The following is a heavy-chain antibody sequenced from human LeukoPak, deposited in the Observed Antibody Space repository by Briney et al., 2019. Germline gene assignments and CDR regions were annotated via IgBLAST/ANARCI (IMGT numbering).Heavy chain of an antibody. V-gene: IGHV3-23*01. CDR3: ARVRCSGGSCHGDY. D-gene: IGHD2-15*01. J-gene: IGHJ4*02. CDR2: ISGSGGST. CDR1: GFTFSSYA. Sequence: GGSLRLSCAASGFTFSSYAMSWVRQAPGKGLEWVSAISGSGGSTYYADSVKGRFTISRDNSKNTLYLQMNSLRAEDTAVYYCARVRCSGGSCHGDYWGQGTLVTVSS.